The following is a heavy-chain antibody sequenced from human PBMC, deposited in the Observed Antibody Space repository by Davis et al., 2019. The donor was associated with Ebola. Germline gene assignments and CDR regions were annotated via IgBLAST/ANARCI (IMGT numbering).Heavy chain of an antibody. V-gene: IGHV1-2*02. D-gene: IGHD1-1*01. J-gene: IGHJ4*02. CDR2: VSPTTGGT. CDR1: GYTFSGYY. CDR3: AREGHQLESGSYGY. Sequence: ASVKVSCKASGYTFSGYYLHWARQAPGQGLEWMGWVSPTTGGTNYAPKFQGRVTMTRDTSINTAYMEVTRLTSDDTAIYYCAREGHQLESGSYGYWGQGTLVTVSS.